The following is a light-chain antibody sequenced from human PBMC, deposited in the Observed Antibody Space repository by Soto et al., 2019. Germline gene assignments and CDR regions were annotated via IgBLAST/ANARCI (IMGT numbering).Light chain of an antibody. V-gene: IGKV3-20*01. CDR2: GTS. CDR3: QQYGSSTWT. CDR1: QSVSSNY. J-gene: IGKJ1*01. Sequence: EIVLTQSPGTLSLSPGERATLSCRASQSVSSNYLAWYQQKPGQAPRLLLYGTSTRAAGIPDRFSGSGSGTDFTLSISRLEPEDFAVYYCQQYGSSTWTFGQGTKLEIK.